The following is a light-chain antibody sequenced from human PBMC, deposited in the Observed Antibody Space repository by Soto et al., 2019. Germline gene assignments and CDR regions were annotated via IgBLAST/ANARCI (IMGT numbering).Light chain of an antibody. V-gene: IGKV1-5*03. CDR1: QSISSW. CDR2: TAS. J-gene: IGKJ1*01. Sequence: DIQMTQSPSTLSTSVGDRVTISCRASQSISSWLAWYQQKPGEAPNLLIYTASSLQSGVPSRFSGSGSGTEFTLTISSLQPDDFATYYCQQYSRYSWTFGQGTKVEFK. CDR3: QQYSRYSWT.